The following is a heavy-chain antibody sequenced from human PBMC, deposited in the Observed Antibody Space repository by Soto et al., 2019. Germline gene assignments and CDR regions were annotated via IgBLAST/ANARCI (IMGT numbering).Heavy chain of an antibody. D-gene: IGHD3-3*01. Sequence: PGGSLRLSCAASGFTFSSYAMHWVRQAPGKGLEWVAVISYDGSNKYYADSVKGRSTISRDNSKNTLYLQMNSLRAEDTAVYYCARENQIDYYDFWSGYYDSNGMDVWGQGTTVTVSS. CDR2: ISYDGSNK. J-gene: IGHJ6*02. V-gene: IGHV3-30-3*01. CDR1: GFTFSSYA. CDR3: ARENQIDYYDFWSGYYDSNGMDV.